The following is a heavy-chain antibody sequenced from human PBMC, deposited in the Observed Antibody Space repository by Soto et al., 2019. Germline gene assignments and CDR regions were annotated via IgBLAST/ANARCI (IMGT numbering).Heavy chain of an antibody. CDR1: GGTFSSYA. D-gene: IGHD2-15*01. J-gene: IGHJ5*02. CDR2: IIPIFGTA. V-gene: IGHV1-69*13. Sequence: SVKVSCKAFGGTFSSYAISWVRQAPGQGLEWMGGIIPIFGTANYAQKFQGRVTITADESTSTAYMELSSLRSEDTAVYYCASCSGGSCYRAWFDPWGQGTLVTVSS. CDR3: ASCSGGSCYRAWFDP.